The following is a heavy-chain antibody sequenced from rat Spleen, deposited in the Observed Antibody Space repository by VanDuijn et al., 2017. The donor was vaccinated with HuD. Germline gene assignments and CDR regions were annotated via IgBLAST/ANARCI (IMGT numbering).Heavy chain of an antibody. J-gene: IGHJ2*01. V-gene: IGHV5-7*01. D-gene: IGHD2-3*01. CDR3: TREADIPFHYFDY. CDR2: ISYDGGST. CDR1: GFTFSDYN. Sequence: EVQLVESGGGLVQPGGSLKLSSAASGFTFSDYNMAWVRQAPKKGLEWVATISYDGGSTYYRDSVKGRFTIYRDNAKSTLYVQMDSLRSEDTATYYCTREADIPFHYFDYWGQGVMVTVSS.